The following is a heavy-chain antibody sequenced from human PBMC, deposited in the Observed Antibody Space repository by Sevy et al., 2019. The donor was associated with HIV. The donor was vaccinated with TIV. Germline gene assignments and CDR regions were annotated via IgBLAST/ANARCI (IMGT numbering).Heavy chain of an antibody. Sequence: GGSLRLSCIASGFTFGRYSMNWVRQAPGTGLEWVSFISSSGDFIYYADSMKGRFTIARDIAKNSLYLEMNSLRVEDTAIYYCARDEVLDTIIPDAFDLWGQRTMVTVSS. J-gene: IGHJ3*01. V-gene: IGHV3-21*06. CDR3: ARDEVLDTIIPDAFDL. D-gene: IGHD5-18*01. CDR2: ISSSGDFI. CDR1: GFTFGRYS.